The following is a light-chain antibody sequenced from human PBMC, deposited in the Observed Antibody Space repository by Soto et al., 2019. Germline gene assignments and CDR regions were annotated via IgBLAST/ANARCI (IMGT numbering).Light chain of an antibody. CDR1: QGISNY. Sequence: DIQMTQSPSSLSASVGGRVTITCRASQGISNYLTWYQQKAGKVPKVLIYAASTLQPGAPSRFTGSGSGTDFTLTISSLQPEDVATYYCQKYNSAPLTFVGGTKVEIK. CDR2: AAS. V-gene: IGKV1-27*01. J-gene: IGKJ4*01. CDR3: QKYNSAPLT.